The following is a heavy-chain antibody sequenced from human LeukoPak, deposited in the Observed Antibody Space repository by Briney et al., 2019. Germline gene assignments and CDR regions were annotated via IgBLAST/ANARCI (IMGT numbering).Heavy chain of an antibody. J-gene: IGHJ4*02. CDR2: INHSGST. CDR1: GGSFSGYY. Sequence: PSETLSLTCAVYGGSFSGYYWSWIRQPPGKGLEWIGEINHSGSTNYNPPLKSRVTISVDTSKNQFSLKLSSVTAADTAVYYCARGGSRGGSYYVRPNFDYWGQGTLVTVSS. CDR3: ARGGSRGGSYYVRPNFDY. V-gene: IGHV4-34*01. D-gene: IGHD1-26*01.